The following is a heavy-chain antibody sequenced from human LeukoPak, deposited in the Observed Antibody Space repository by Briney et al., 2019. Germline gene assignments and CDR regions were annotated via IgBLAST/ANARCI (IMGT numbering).Heavy chain of an antibody. CDR2: TSHTGST. CDR3: ARGVATRPFDY. J-gene: IGHJ4*02. D-gene: IGHD5-24*01. Sequence: KASDTLSLTCTVSGFSITSGYYWGWIRQSPGKGLEWIGSTSHTGSTYYNPSLKSRVTISVDTSKNQFSLKLSSVTAADTAVYYCARGVATRPFDYWGQGTLVTVSS. CDR1: GFSITSGYY. V-gene: IGHV4-38-2*02.